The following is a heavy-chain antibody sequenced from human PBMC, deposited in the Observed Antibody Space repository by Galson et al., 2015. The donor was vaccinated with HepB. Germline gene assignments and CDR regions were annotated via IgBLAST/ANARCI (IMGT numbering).Heavy chain of an antibody. CDR1: GGTFSSYA. J-gene: IGHJ4*02. Sequence: SVKVSCKASGGTFSSYAISRVRQAPGQRLEWMGWINAGNGNTKYSQKFQGRVTITRDTSASTAYMELSSLRSEDTAVYYCARDQQLWAYYFDYWGQGTLVTVSS. CDR2: INAGNGNT. D-gene: IGHD5-18*01. V-gene: IGHV1-3*01. CDR3: ARDQQLWAYYFDY.